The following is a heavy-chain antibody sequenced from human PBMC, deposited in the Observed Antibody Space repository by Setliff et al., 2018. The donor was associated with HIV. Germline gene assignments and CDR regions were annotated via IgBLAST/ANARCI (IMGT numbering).Heavy chain of an antibody. CDR1: STTFSGYG. Sequence: PGGSLRLSCRGFSTTFSGYGLNWVRQAPGKGLEWVSSISAGGPYIYYVDSVKGRFTIARDISKNTLYLQMNSLRAEDTAVYYCAKDFGNTGVFDDWGQGTLVTVSS. CDR2: ISAGGPYI. D-gene: IGHD2-8*02. J-gene: IGHJ4*02. CDR3: AKDFGNTGVFDD. V-gene: IGHV3-21*01.